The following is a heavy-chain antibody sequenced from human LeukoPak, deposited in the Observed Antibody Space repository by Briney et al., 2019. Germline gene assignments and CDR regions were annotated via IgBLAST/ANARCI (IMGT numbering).Heavy chain of an antibody. CDR2: IYWDDDK. D-gene: IGHD2-2*01. Sequence: SGPTLVNPTQTLTLTCSFSGFSLSTSGVGVGWIRQPPGKALEWLALIYWDDDKRYSPSLKSRLTITKDTSKNQVVLTMTNMDPGDTATYYCAHSRVVPAVNTWFDPWGQGTLVTVSS. CDR3: AHSRVVPAVNTWFDP. CDR1: GFSLSTSGVG. V-gene: IGHV2-5*02. J-gene: IGHJ5*02.